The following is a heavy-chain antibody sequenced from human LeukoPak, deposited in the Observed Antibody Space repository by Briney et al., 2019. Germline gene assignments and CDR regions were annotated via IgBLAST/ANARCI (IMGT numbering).Heavy chain of an antibody. J-gene: IGHJ6*03. V-gene: IGHV4-59*12. CDR2: IYYSGST. CDR1: GGSISSYY. CDR3: ARLTKNDSGSFRFGKKKRGYMDV. Sequence: SETLSPTCTVSGGSISSYYWSWIRQPPGKGLEWIGYIYYSGSTNYNPSLKSRVTISVDTSKNQSSPKLSSVTAADTAVYYCARLTKNDSGSFRFGKKKRGYMDVWGKGTMVAISS. D-gene: IGHD3-10*01.